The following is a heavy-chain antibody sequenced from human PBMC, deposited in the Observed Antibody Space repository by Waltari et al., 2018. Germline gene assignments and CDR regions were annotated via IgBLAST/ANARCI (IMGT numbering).Heavy chain of an antibody. CDR3: TRNPGY. J-gene: IGHJ4*02. V-gene: IGHV3-74*03. CDR2: MKTDVTSI. Sequence: EVQLVNSGGGLVQPGGSLRLSCAASDFFTDYWLDWVRQAPGKGLVWVSRMKTDVTSITYADSVKGRFTISRDSAKNTYYLQMNSLRAEDTAAYYCTRNPGYWGQGTLVTVSS. CDR1: DFFTDYW.